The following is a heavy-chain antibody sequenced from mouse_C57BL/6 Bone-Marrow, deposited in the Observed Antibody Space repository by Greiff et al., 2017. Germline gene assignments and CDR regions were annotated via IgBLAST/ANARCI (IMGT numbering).Heavy chain of an antibody. Sequence: QVQLQQSGAELVRPGASVTLSCKASGYTFTDYEMHWVKQTPVHGLEWIGAIDPETGGTAYNQKVKGKAILTADKSSSTAYMELRSLTSEDSAVYYCTRWETTVVDSFDYWGQGTTLTVSS. CDR1: GYTFTDYE. V-gene: IGHV1-15*01. CDR2: IDPETGGT. CDR3: TRWETTVVDSFDY. D-gene: IGHD1-1*01. J-gene: IGHJ2*01.